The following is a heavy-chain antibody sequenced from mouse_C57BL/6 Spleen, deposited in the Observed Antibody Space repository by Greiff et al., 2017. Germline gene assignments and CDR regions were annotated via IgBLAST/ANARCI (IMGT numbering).Heavy chain of an antibody. V-gene: IGHV1-62-2*01. D-gene: IGHD3-2*02. J-gene: IGHJ2*01. CDR2: FYPGSGSI. CDR1: GYTFTEYP. Sequence: VKLMESGAELVKPGASVKLSCKASGYTFTEYPIHWVKQRSGQGLEWIGWFYPGSGSIKYNEKFKDKATLTADKASSTVYMELSRLTSEDSAVYFCARHEGGWVYFDYWGQGTTLTVSS. CDR3: ARHEGGWVYFDY.